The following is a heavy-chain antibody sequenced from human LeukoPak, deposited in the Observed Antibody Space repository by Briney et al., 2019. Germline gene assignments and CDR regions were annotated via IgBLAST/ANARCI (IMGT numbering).Heavy chain of an antibody. CDR3: AKDVDNGDYVVY. D-gene: IGHD4-17*01. Sequence: PGGSLRLSCAASGLTFSSYEMNWVRQAPGKGLEWVSYISSSGSTIYYADSVKGRFTISRDNAKNSLYLQMNSLRAEDTAVYYCAKDVDNGDYVVYWGQGTLVTVSS. V-gene: IGHV3-48*03. CDR2: ISSSGSTI. J-gene: IGHJ4*02. CDR1: GLTFSSYE.